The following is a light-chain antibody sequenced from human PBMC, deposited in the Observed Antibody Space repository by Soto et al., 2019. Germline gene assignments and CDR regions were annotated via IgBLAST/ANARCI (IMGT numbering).Light chain of an antibody. CDR2: GAL. Sequence: EIVLTQSPGTLSLSPGERATLSCRASQTVSSRFLAWYQQKPGQAPRLLIYGALSRATGIPDRFSGSGSGTGFPLTIRRLEPEDFALFYFQQYATSPLTFGGGAQGEMK. CDR3: QQYATSPLT. J-gene: IGKJ4*01. V-gene: IGKV3-20*01. CDR1: QTVSSRF.